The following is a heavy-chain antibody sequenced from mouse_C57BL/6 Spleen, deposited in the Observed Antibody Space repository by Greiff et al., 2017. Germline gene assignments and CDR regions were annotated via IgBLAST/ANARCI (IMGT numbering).Heavy chain of an antibody. CDR2: ISNGGGST. CDR3: ARHYGNFRYFDV. J-gene: IGHJ1*03. Sequence: EVKVVESGGGLVQPGGSLKLSCAASGFTFSDYYMYWVRQTPEKSLEWVAYISNGGGSTYYPDTVKGRFTISRDNAKNTLYLQMSRLKSEDTAMYYCARHYGNFRYFDVWGTGTTVTVSS. CDR1: GFTFSDYY. D-gene: IGHD2-1*01. V-gene: IGHV5-12*01.